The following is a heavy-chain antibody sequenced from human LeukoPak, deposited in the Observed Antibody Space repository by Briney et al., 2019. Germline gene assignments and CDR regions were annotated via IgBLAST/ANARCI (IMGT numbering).Heavy chain of an antibody. J-gene: IGHJ4*02. Sequence: PGGSLRLSCAASGFTFDDYAMHWVRQAPGKGLEWVALISWGGDTTYYADSVRGRFTISRDNSKNSLYLQMNSLRTEDTAFYYCTRDTDYGSATNYFDSWGQGTLASVSS. V-gene: IGHV3-43*01. CDR2: ISWGGDTT. CDR1: GFTFDDYA. D-gene: IGHD3-10*01. CDR3: TRDTDYGSATNYFDS.